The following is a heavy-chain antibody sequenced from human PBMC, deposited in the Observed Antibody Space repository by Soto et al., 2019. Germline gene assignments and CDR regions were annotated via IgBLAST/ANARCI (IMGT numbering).Heavy chain of an antibody. Sequence: QVQLQESGPGLVKPSQTLSLTCTVSGGSISSGGYYWSWIRQHPGKGLEWIGYIYYSGSTYYNPSLKSRVTISVDTSKNQFSLKLSSVTAADTAVYYCARDNGGSGSSGYYTGNWYFDLWGRGTLVTVSS. CDR1: GGSISSGGYY. CDR2: IYYSGST. D-gene: IGHD3-22*01. J-gene: IGHJ2*01. CDR3: ARDNGGSGSSGYYTGNWYFDL. V-gene: IGHV4-31*03.